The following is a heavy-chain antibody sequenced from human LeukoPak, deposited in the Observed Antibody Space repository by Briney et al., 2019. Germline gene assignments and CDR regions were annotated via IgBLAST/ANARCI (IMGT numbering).Heavy chain of an antibody. CDR3: VREDTPATANY. J-gene: IGHJ4*02. CDR2: ISGGGDIT. V-gene: IGHV3-23*01. Sequence: PGGSLRLSCAASGFNFANHAMSWVRQTAGKGLEWVSAISGGGDITYYADSVKGRFTISRDSSKDTLFLQMHSLRPGDTAVYYCVREDTPATANYWGQGTLVTISS. D-gene: IGHD2-21*02. CDR1: GFNFANHA.